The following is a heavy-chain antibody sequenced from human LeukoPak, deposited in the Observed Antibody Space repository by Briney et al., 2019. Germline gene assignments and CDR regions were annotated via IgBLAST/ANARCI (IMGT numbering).Heavy chain of an antibody. J-gene: IGHJ4*02. CDR1: GDSISLSFYY. D-gene: IGHD6-19*01. CDR3: ARGTLYRGWSYYLDF. Sequence: SETLSLTCSVSGDSISLSFYYWGWIRQPPGKALEWIGSVYYSGTTSHNPSLKSRVTISVDMSKNHFSLRLRSVTAADTAMYYCARGTLYRGWSYYLDFWGQGSQVTVSS. V-gene: IGHV4-39*07. CDR2: VYYSGTT.